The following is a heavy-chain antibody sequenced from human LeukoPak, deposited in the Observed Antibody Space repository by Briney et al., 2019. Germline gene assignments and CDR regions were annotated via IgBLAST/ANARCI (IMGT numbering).Heavy chain of an antibody. CDR3: ARDIVGDIVVVPAAI. J-gene: IGHJ4*02. Sequence: SVKVSCKASGGTFSSYAISWVRQAPGQGLEWMGGIIPIFGTANYAQKFQGRVTITADESMSTAYMELSSLRSEDTAVYYCARDIVGDIVVVPAAIWGQGTLVTVSS. V-gene: IGHV1-69*01. D-gene: IGHD2-2*01. CDR2: IIPIFGTA. CDR1: GGTFSSYA.